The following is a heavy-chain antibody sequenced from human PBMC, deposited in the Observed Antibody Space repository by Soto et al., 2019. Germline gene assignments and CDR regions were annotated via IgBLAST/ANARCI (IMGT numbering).Heavy chain of an antibody. V-gene: IGHV1-18*01. CDR3: ARDFYGSGRLHAQNWFDP. CDR1: GYTFTTFG. Sequence: QVQLVQSGAEVKKPGASVKVSCKASGYTFTTFGLSWVRQAPGQGLECIGWISAYNGNTNYAQNLHGRVTITTDTSTSTAYMELRSLRSDDTAVYYCARDFYGSGRLHAQNWFDPWGQGTLVTVSS. J-gene: IGHJ5*02. D-gene: IGHD3-10*01. CDR2: ISAYNGNT.